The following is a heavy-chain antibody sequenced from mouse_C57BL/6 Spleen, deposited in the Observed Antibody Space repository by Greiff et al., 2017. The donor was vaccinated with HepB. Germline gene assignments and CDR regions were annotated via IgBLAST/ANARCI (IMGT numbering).Heavy chain of an antibody. V-gene: IGHV1-26*01. CDR3: ADGRGFAY. CDR1: GYTFTDYY. J-gene: IGHJ3*01. CDR2: INPNNGGT. Sequence: EVQLQQSGPELVKPGASVKISCKASGYTFTDYYMNWVKQSHGKSLEWIGDINPNNGGTSYNQKFKGKATLTVDKSSSTAYMERRSLTSEDSAVYYCADGRGFAYWGQGTLVTVSA. D-gene: IGHD1-1*01.